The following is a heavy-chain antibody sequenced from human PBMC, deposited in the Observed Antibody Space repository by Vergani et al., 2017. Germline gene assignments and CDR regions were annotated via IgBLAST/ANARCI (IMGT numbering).Heavy chain of an antibody. V-gene: IGHV3-20*04. CDR1: GFTFDDYG. CDR3: ASLLRGGSHRDY. D-gene: IGHD1-26*01. J-gene: IGHJ4*02. Sequence: EVQLVESGGGVVRPGGFLRLSCAASGFTFDDYGMCWVRPAPWKGLGWVSGINWNGGSTGYADSVKGRFTISRDNAKNSLYLQMNSLRAEDTALYYCASLLRGGSHRDYWGQGTLVTVSS. CDR2: INWNGGST.